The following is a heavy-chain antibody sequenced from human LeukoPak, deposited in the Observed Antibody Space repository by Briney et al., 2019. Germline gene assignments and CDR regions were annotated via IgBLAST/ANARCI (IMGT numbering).Heavy chain of an antibody. CDR3: ARSFYSSGWYTPLRWFDT. Sequence: SETLSLTCTVSGGSISSGDYYWSWIRQPPGKGLEWIGYIYYSEMYNNPSLKSRVTISVDRSKNQFSLKLSSVTAADTAVYFCARSFYSSGWYTPLRWFDTWGQGALVTVSS. V-gene: IGHV4-30-4*01. D-gene: IGHD6-19*01. CDR1: GGSISSGDYY. J-gene: IGHJ5*02. CDR2: IYYSEM.